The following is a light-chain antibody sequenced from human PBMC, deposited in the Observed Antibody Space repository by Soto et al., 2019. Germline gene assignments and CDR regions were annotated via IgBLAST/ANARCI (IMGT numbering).Light chain of an antibody. V-gene: IGKV2-28*01. CDR1: QSLLHSNGYNY. J-gene: IGKJ4*01. CDR3: MQALQTPLT. CDR2: LGS. Sequence: DLVMTQSPLSLPVTPGEPASISCRSSQSLLHSNGYNYLDWYLQKPGQSPQLLIYLGSNRASGVPDWFSGSGSGTDFRLKISRGEAEDVGVYYCMQALQTPLTFGGGTKVEIK.